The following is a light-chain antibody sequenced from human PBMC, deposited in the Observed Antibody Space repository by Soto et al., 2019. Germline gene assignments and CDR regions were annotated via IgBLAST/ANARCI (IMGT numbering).Light chain of an antibody. Sequence: DIVMTQSPATLSVSPGERATLSCRASQSIRTDLAWYQQKSGQGPRLLIYDASTRATGIPARFSGSGSGTEFTLTISSLQSEDFAVYYCQQYNNWPAWTFGQGTKVEIK. CDR1: QSIRTD. J-gene: IGKJ1*01. CDR2: DAS. V-gene: IGKV3D-15*01. CDR3: QQYNNWPAWT.